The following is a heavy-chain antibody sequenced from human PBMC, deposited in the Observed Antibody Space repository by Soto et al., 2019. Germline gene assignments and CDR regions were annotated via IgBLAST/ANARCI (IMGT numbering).Heavy chain of an antibody. CDR3: ARVWGWPPIVIDY. D-gene: IGHD3-16*01. Sequence: GGSLRLSCAASGFTFSNFGMHWVRQAPGKGLEWVAVISYDGRNKYYADSVKGRFTISRDNSKNTLYLQMNSLRAEDTAVYYCARVWGWPPIVIDYWGQGTLVTVSS. CDR2: ISYDGRNK. CDR1: GFTFSNFG. V-gene: IGHV3-30*03. J-gene: IGHJ4*02.